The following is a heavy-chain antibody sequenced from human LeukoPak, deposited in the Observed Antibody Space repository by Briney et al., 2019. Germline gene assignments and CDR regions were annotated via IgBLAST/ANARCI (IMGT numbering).Heavy chain of an antibody. D-gene: IGHD2-15*01. CDR2: ISYDGSNK. CDR3: ARDRRRYCSGGSCYGAGDY. J-gene: IGHJ4*02. Sequence: GGSLRLSCAASGFTFSSYAMHWVRQAPGKGLEWVAVISYDGSNKYYADSVKGRFTISRDNSKNTLYLQMNSLRAEDTAVYYCARDRRRYCSGGSCYGAGDYWGQGTLVTVSS. CDR1: GFTFSSYA. V-gene: IGHV3-30*04.